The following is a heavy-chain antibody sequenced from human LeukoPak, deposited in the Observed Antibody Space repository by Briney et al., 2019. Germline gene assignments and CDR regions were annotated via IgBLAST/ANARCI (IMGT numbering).Heavy chain of an antibody. V-gene: IGHV3-15*01. CDR1: GFTFSNAW. Sequence: GGSLRLSCAASGFTFSNAWMSWVRQAPGKGLEWVGRIKSKTDGGTTDYAAPVKGRFTISRDDSKNTLYLQMNSLKTEDTAVYYCTTDLVVGATRTTDYWGQGTLVTVSS. CDR2: IKSKTDGGTT. J-gene: IGHJ4*02. D-gene: IGHD1-26*01. CDR3: TTDLVVGATRTTDY.